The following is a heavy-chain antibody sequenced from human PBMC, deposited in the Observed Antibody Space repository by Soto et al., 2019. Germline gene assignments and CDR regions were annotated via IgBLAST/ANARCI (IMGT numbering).Heavy chain of an antibody. D-gene: IGHD4-17*01. Sequence: QLQLQESGPGLVKPSETLSLTCTVSGGSISSSSYYWGWIRQPPGKGLEWIGSIYYSGSTYYNPSMKRRATIYVATSKNQFYFKLSSVIGHDTAVDYCASHPRISRDYGGCGGCWVDPWGQGTLVTVSS. CDR3: ASHPRISRDYGGCGGCWVDP. V-gene: IGHV4-39*01. CDR1: GGSISSSSYY. J-gene: IGHJ5*02. CDR2: IYYSGST.